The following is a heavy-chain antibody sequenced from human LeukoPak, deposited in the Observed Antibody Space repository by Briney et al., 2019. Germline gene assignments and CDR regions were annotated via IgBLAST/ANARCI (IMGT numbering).Heavy chain of an antibody. Sequence: SETLSLTCAVSGGSFSGYYWTWIRQPPGKGLEWIGEINHSGSANYNPSLKSRVTISVDTSKNQFSLKLSSVTAADTAVYYCARAQWLGQNLGDYWGQGTLVTVSS. D-gene: IGHD6-19*01. CDR3: ARAQWLGQNLGDY. CDR2: INHSGSA. CDR1: GGSFSGYY. V-gene: IGHV4-34*01. J-gene: IGHJ4*02.